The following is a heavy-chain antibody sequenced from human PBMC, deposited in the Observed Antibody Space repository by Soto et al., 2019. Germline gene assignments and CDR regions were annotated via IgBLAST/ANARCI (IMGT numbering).Heavy chain of an antibody. CDR3: ARVRPGIAVAPGCFMY. Sequence: GGSLRLSWAASGFTFSSYSMNWVRQAPGKGLEWVSSISSSSSYIYYADSVKGRFTISRDNAKNSLYLQMNSLRAEDTAVYYCARVRPGIAVAPGCFMYWGQGILVS. CDR2: ISSSSSYI. J-gene: IGHJ1*01. V-gene: IGHV3-21*01. CDR1: GFTFSSYS. D-gene: IGHD6-19*01.